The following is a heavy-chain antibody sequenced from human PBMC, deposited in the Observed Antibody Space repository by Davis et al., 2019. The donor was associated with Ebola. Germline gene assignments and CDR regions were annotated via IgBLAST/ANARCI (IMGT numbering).Heavy chain of an antibody. V-gene: IGHV4-59*08. Sequence: SETLSLTCTVSGGSISSYYWSWIRQPPGKGLEWIGYIYYSGSTNYNPSLKSRVTVSVDTSKNQFSLKLRSVTAADTAVYYCARPGYSYGSFDYWGQGTLVTVSS. J-gene: IGHJ4*02. CDR3: ARPGYSYGSFDY. D-gene: IGHD5-18*01. CDR2: IYYSGST. CDR1: GGSISSYY.